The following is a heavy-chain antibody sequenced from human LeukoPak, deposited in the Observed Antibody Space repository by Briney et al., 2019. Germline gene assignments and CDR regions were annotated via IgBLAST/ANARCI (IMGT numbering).Heavy chain of an antibody. J-gene: IGHJ4*02. CDR1: GFTFSSYG. CDR2: IRYDGSNK. Sequence: GGSLRLSCAASGFTFSSYGMHWVRQAPGKGLEWVAFIRYDGSNKYYADSVKGRFTISRDNSKNTLYLQMNSLRAEDTAVYYCARGDRPGTQFDYWGQGTLVTVSS. CDR3: ARGDRPGTQFDY. D-gene: IGHD1-1*01. V-gene: IGHV3-30*02.